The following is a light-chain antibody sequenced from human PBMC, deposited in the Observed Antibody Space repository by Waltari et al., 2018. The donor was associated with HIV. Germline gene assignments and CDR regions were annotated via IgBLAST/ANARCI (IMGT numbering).Light chain of an antibody. V-gene: IGLV1-40*01. J-gene: IGLJ1*01. CDR2: GDY. CDR1: ASNNGTNYD. Sequence: QSVLTQPPSVSGAPGPSVTISCSGSASNNGTNYDVNWYQQFPGAAPKLLIFGDYNRPSGVPDRFSGSKSGTSASLAITGLQPEDEADYYCQSYDVALGGFYLFGTGTTVTVL. CDR3: QSYDVALGGFYL.